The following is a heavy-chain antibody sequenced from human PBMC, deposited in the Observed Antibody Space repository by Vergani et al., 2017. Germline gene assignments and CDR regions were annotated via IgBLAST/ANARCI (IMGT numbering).Heavy chain of an antibody. CDR1: GYTFTGYY. J-gene: IGHJ4*02. D-gene: IGHD3-22*01. V-gene: IGHV1-2*04. CDR3: ARGPSSGYYRGGTYYFDY. Sequence: QVQLVQSGAEVKKPGASVKVSCKASGYTFTGYYMHWVRQAPGQGLEWMGWINPNSGGPNYAQKFQGWVTMTRDTSISTAYMELSRLRSDDTAVYYCARGPSSGYYRGGTYYFDYWGQGTLVTVSS. CDR2: INPNSGGP.